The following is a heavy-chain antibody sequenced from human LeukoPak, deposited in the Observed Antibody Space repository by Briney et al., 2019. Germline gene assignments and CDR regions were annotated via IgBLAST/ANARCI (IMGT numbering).Heavy chain of an antibody. V-gene: IGHV3-21*01. CDR3: ARDERRFCSDGSCYPGDY. D-gene: IGHD2-15*01. CDR1: GFTFSDYA. Sequence: MSGGSLRLSCAASGFTFSDYAMKWVRQAPGKGLEWVAAISRTSSYIYYSDSVKGRFTISRDHAENSVYLQMDSLRAEDTAVYYCARDERRFCSDGSCYPGDYWGQGTLVTVSS. CDR2: ISRTSSYI. J-gene: IGHJ4*02.